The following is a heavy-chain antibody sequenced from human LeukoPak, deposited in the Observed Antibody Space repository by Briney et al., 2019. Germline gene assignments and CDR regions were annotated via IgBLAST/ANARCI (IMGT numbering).Heavy chain of an antibody. CDR3: AREIFGSGSYPDY. V-gene: IGHV3-33*02. D-gene: IGHD3-10*01. J-gene: IGHJ4*02. Sequence: GLSLSLFCAASGLLYSTYFMHWVRQAPARGLEEVALIWHDSCHKFYTDSAKGRFTISRDNSKNTVFLQMNSLTSKAAAVYYCAREIFGSGSYPDYWGQGTLVTVSS. CDR2: IWHDSCHK. CDR1: GLLYSTYF.